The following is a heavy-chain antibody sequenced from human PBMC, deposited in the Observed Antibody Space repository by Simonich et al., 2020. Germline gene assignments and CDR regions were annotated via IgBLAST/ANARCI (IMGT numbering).Heavy chain of an antibody. CDR2: KNPNSGGT. J-gene: IGHJ4*02. Sequence: QVQLVQSGAEVKKPGASVKVSCKASGYTFTGYYLHWVRQAPGQGLEGRGRKNPNSGGTNYAQKFQGRGTMTRDTSISTAYMELSRLRSDDTAVYYCASGWDWGFSHMSDYWGQGTLVTVSS. CDR3: ASGWDWGFSHMSDY. CDR1: GYTFTGYY. V-gene: IGHV1-2*06. D-gene: IGHD7-27*01.